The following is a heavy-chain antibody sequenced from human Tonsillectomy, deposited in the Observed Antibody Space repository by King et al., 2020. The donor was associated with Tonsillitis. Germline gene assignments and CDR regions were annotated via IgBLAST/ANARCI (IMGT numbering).Heavy chain of an antibody. CDR1: GFTFSSYG. V-gene: IGHV3-30*19. Sequence: VQLVESGGGVVQPGRSLRLSCAASGFTFSSYGMHWVRQAPGKGLEWVAVISYDGSNKYYADSVKGRFTISRDNSKNTLYLQMNSLRAEDTAVYYCARGKAWGWNYWGQGTLVTVSS. J-gene: IGHJ4*02. CDR2: ISYDGSNK. CDR3: ARGKAWGWNY. D-gene: IGHD3-16*01.